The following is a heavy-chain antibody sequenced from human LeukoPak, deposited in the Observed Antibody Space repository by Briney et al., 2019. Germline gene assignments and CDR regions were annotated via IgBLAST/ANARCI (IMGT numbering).Heavy chain of an antibody. V-gene: IGHV2-5*08. CDR1: GGSISSYYW. D-gene: IGHD3-10*01. J-gene: IGHJ4*02. Sequence: TLSLTCTVSGGSISSYYWSWIRQPPGKALEWLALIYWDDDKRYSPSLKSRLTITKDTSKNQVVLTMTNMDPVDTATYYCAHSGRYRELLGYFDYWGQGTLVTVSS. CDR3: AHSGRYRELLGYFDY. CDR2: IYWDDDK.